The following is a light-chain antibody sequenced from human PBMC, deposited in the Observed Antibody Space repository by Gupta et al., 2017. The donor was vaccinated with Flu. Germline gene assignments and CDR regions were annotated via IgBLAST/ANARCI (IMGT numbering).Light chain of an antibody. CDR3: MQGAHWPWA. Sequence: ISGRASQGLVYRDGNTYLHWFQQRPGQSPRRLIYLVSHRDSGVPDRFSGSGSGTDFTLKISRVEAEDVGVYYCMQGAHWPWAFGQGTKVEIK. V-gene: IGKV2-30*01. CDR1: QGLVYRDGNTY. J-gene: IGKJ1*01. CDR2: LVS.